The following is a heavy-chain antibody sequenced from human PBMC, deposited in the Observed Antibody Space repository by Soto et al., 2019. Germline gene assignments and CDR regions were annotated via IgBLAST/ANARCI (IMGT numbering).Heavy chain of an antibody. CDR1: GYTFTSYD. V-gene: IGHV1-8*01. D-gene: IGHD3-22*01. J-gene: IGHJ4*02. Sequence: ASVKVSCKASGYTFTSYDINWVRQATGQGPEWMGWMNPNSGNTGYAQKFQGRVTMTRNTSISTAYMELSSLRSEDTAVYYCARGPLIDKEMALDYWGQGTLVTVSS. CDR3: ARGPLIDKEMALDY. CDR2: MNPNSGNT.